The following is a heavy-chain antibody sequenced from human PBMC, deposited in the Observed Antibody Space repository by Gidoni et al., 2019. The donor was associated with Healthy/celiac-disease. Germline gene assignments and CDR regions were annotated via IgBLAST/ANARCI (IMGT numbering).Heavy chain of an antibody. CDR1: GGSFSGYS. CDR3: ARFSVRAGTRYYYYYGMDV. D-gene: IGHD6-19*01. CDR2: INHSGST. V-gene: IGHV4-34*01. J-gene: IGHJ6*02. Sequence: QVQLQQWGAGLLKPSETLSLTCAVYGGSFSGYSWSWIRQPPGKGLEWIGEINHSGSTNYNPSLKSRVTISVDTSKNQFSLKLSSVTAADTAVYYCARFSVRAGTRYYYYYGMDVWGQGTTVTVSS.